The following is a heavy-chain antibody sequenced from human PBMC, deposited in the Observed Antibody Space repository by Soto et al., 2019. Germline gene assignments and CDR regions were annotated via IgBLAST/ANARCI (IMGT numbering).Heavy chain of an antibody. CDR1: GFTFSNYA. V-gene: IGHV3-23*01. CDR2: ISSSSGST. Sequence: EVQLLESGGVLVQPGGSLRLSCAASGFTFSNYAMNWVRQAPGKGLEWLSTISSSSGSTYYADSVKGRFTISSDNSKNFLYLQMNSRRGDDTAVYYCAKVGSERYSGQHSDYWGQGTMVTISS. D-gene: IGHD5-12*01. CDR3: AKVGSERYSGQHSDY. J-gene: IGHJ4*02.